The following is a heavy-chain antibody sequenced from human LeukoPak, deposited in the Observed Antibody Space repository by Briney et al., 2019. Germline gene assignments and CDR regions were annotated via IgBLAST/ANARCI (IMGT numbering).Heavy chain of an antibody. CDR3: ARGYCSSTSCYTGIRDYYYGMDV. D-gene: IGHD2-2*02. V-gene: IGHV3-73*01. CDR1: GLTFSGSA. Sequence: GGSLRLSCAASGLTFSGSAMDWVRQASGKGLEWIGRIRSKTNNYATTYAASVKGRFTISRDNAKNSLYLQMNSLRAEDTALYHCARGYCSSTSCYTGIRDYYYGMDVWGQGTTVTVSS. J-gene: IGHJ6*02. CDR2: IRSKTNNYAT.